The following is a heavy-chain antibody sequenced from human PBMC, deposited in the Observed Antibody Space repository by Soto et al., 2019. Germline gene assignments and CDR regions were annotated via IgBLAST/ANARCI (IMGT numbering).Heavy chain of an antibody. CDR3: RRRYYYYGMDV. Sequence: SETLSLTCTVSGGSISSSSYYWGWIRQPPGKGLEWIGSIYYSGSTYYNPSLKSRVTISVDTSKNQFSLKPSSVTAADTAVYYCRRRYYYYGMDVWGQGTTVTVSS. CDR1: GGSISSSSYY. V-gene: IGHV4-39*01. CDR2: IYYSGST. J-gene: IGHJ6*02.